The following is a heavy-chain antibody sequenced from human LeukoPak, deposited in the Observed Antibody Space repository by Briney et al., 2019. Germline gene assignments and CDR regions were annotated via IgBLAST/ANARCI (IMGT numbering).Heavy chain of an antibody. V-gene: IGHV1-8*01. D-gene: IGHD2/OR15-2a*01. CDR2: MNPNSGNT. J-gene: IGHJ6*03. Sequence: ASVKVSCKASGYTFTSYDINWVRQASGQGLEWMGWMNPNSGNTASAQKFQGRVTMTRNTSISTAYMELSSLRSEDTAVYYCARWSAFLYYYYMDVWGKGTTVTVS. CDR3: ARWSAFLYYYYMDV. CDR1: GYTFTSYD.